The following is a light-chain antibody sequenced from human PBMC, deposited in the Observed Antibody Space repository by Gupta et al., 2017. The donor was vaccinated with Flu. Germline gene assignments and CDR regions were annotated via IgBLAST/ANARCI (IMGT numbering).Light chain of an antibody. CDR1: SSNRGKNY. J-gene: IGLJ3*02. V-gene: IGLV1-47*01. CDR3: AAWEDSMSGV. Sequence: RGTSCCAGSSSNRGKNYVYCHQQTPGTANNLIIYKNNQRAAVAPGRFSGSKSGTAASLPISVLREEEEDDYYCAAWEDSMSGVFGGGTKRTVL. CDR2: KNN.